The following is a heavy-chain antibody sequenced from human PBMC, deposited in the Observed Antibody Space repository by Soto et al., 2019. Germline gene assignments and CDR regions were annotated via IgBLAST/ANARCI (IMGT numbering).Heavy chain of an antibody. D-gene: IGHD4-17*01. J-gene: IGHJ4*02. CDR3: VTEKGDYLNDFDY. CDR2: IIPIFGSA. Sequence: QVRLVQSGAEVKKPGSSVKVSCTGSGGTFSSSAISWVRQAPGQGLEWMGAIIPIFGSANYSRKFQGRVTITADASTSTASTELSSLRSEDTAFYYRVTEKGDYLNDFDYWGQGTLVTVSS. CDR1: GGTFSSSA. V-gene: IGHV1-69*01.